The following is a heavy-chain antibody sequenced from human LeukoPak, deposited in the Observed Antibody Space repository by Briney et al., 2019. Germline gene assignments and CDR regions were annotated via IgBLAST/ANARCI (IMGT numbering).Heavy chain of an antibody. CDR1: GGSISSYY. CDR3: ARINWNNFDY. J-gene: IGHJ4*02. Sequence: ASETLSLTCTVSGGSISSYYWSWIRQPPGKGLEWIGYIYYSGNTNYNPSLKSRLTMSADRSRNQFSLKLNSVTAADTAVYYCARINWNNFDYWGQGILVTVSS. V-gene: IGHV4-59*08. D-gene: IGHD1/OR15-1a*01. CDR2: IYYSGNT.